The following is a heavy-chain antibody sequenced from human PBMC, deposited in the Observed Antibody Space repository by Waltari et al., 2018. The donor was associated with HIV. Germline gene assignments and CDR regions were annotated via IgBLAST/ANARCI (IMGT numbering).Heavy chain of an antibody. V-gene: IGHV3-30*03. CDR3: ATYCGGDCYFGEVSFDV. CDR1: GFLFSNYG. Sequence: QVQLMQSRGGVVQPGGSRRLSCTASGFLFSNYGIHWVRQAPGKGLDWVALISHDGNSHFYADSVKGRFTVSRDNSKDTVYLQMNSLTTDDTAVYYCATYCGGDCYFGEVSFDVWGQGTMVIVS. J-gene: IGHJ3*01. D-gene: IGHD2-21*02. CDR2: ISHDGNSH.